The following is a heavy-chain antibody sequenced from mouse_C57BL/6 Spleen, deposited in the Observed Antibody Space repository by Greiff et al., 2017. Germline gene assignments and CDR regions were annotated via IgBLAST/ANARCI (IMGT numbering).Heavy chain of an antibody. Sequence: EVQLVESGGGLVQPGGSLKLSCAASGFTFSDYYMYWVRQTPEKRLEWVAYISNGGGSTYYPDTVKGRFTISRDNAKNTLYLQMSRLKSEDTAMYYCARQGDAREYYYAMDYWGQGTSVTVSS. CDR3: ARQGDAREYYYAMDY. V-gene: IGHV5-12*01. CDR2: ISNGGGST. J-gene: IGHJ4*01. CDR1: GFTFSDYY. D-gene: IGHD3-3*01.